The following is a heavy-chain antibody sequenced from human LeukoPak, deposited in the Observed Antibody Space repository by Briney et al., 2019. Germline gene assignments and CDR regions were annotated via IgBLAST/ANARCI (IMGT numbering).Heavy chain of an antibody. D-gene: IGHD1-14*01. V-gene: IGHV1-69*05. J-gene: IGHJ6*04. CDR2: IIPIFGTA. CDR3: ARGSSPPGLPDAV. Sequence: SVKVSCKASGGTFSSYAISWVRQAPGQGLEWMGRIIPIFGTANYAQKFQCRVTITTDESTSTAYMELSSLRSEDTAVYYCARGSSPPGLPDAVWGKGTTVTVSS. CDR1: GGTFSSYA.